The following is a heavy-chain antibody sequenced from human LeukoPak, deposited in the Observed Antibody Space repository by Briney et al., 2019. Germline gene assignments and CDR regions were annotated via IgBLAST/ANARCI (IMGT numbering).Heavy chain of an antibody. CDR2: INPNSGGT. Sequence: ASVKVSCKASGYTFTSYGISWVRQAPGQGLEWMGWINPNSGGTNYAQKFQGRVTMTRDTSISTAYMELSRLRSDDTAVYYCAREVRSDAIFGVVNNWFDPWGQGTLVTVSS. CDR1: GYTFTSYG. V-gene: IGHV1-2*02. D-gene: IGHD3-3*01. CDR3: AREVRSDAIFGVVNNWFDP. J-gene: IGHJ5*02.